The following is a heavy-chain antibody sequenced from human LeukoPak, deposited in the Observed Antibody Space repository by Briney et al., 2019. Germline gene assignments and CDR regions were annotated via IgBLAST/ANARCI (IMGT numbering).Heavy chain of an antibody. V-gene: IGHV5-51*01. Sequence: GESLKISCKGSGYSFTSYWIGWVRQMPGKGLEWMGIIDPGDSDTRYRPSFQGRVCISVDKSISTAYLQWSSLKASDTAMYYCARSITIFGVVDAFDIWGQGTMVTVSS. CDR2: IDPGDSDT. J-gene: IGHJ3*02. CDR1: GYSFTSYW. D-gene: IGHD3-3*01. CDR3: ARSITIFGVVDAFDI.